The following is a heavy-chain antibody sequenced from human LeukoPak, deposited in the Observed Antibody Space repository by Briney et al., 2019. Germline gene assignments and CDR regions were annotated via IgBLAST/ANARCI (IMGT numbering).Heavy chain of an antibody. V-gene: IGHV4-31*11. CDR2: IYSTGST. D-gene: IGHD3-22*01. CDR3: ARDGCGRYFDNSGFFDS. Sequence: PSETLSLTCVVSGDSINSGLSWIRYHPPQGLEWIGHIYSTGSTYYNPSLRSRVAISVDTSKNQFSLQLTSVTAADTAVYYCARDGCGRYFDNSGFFDSWGQGTLVTVSS. J-gene: IGHJ4*02. CDR1: GDSINSGL.